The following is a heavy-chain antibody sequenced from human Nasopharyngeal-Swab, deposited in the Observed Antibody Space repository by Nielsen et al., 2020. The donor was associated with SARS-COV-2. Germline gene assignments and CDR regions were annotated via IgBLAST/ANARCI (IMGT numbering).Heavy chain of an antibody. CDR3: TRDLSGPVDL. V-gene: IGHV3-74*03. D-gene: IGHD1-26*01. J-gene: IGHJ4*01. CDR1: GFRLSDYW. Sequence: GGSLRLSCGSSGFRLSDYWMHWVRQVPGKGLEWVARVNEDGTTITYADSVEGRFTISRDYAKNTLFLRMRSLRDDDTAVYYCTRDLSGPVDLWGLGILVTVSS. CDR2: VNEDGTTI.